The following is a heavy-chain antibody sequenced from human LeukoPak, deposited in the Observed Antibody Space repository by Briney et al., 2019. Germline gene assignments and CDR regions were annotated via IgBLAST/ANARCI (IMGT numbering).Heavy chain of an antibody. Sequence: ASVKVSFKASGYSFINYGLSWVRQAPGQGLEWMGWISPYNGDSNYAQKFQGRVTITTDTTTRTAYMELRRLTYDDTAVYSCARSGGGLRLPSYYFYGMDVWGQGTTVTVSS. D-gene: IGHD5-12*01. CDR1: GYSFINYG. CDR3: ARSGGGLRLPSYYFYGMDV. CDR2: ISPYNGDS. J-gene: IGHJ6*02. V-gene: IGHV1-18*01.